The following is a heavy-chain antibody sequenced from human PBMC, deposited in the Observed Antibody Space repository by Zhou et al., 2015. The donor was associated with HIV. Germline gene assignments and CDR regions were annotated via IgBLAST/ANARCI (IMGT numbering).Heavy chain of an antibody. J-gene: IGHJ3*01. CDR2: ITPMFDVH. V-gene: IGHV1-69*17. D-gene: IGHD3-22*01. CDR1: GTTFSGSD. CDR3: ARSSVNHDYAFDL. Sequence: LVQSGTEVREPGSSVKVSCKASGTTFSGSDISWVRQAPGQGLEWMGRITPMFDVHNYAEKFRARLSISVDRETSAAFMELRNLTSEDAAVYFCARSSVNHDYAFDLWGQGTKVIVSS.